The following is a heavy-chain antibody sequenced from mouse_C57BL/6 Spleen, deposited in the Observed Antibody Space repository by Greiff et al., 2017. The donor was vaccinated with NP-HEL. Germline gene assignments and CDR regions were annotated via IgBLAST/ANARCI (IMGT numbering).Heavy chain of an antibody. V-gene: IGHV5-17*01. CDR2: ISSGSSTI. Sequence: EVQLVESGGGLVKPGGSLKLSCAASGFTFSDYGMHWVRQAPEKGLEWVAYISSGSSTIYYADTVKGRFTISRDNAKNTLFLQMTSLRSEDTAMYYCARGDDGYSYYAMDYWGQGTSVTVSS. CDR1: GFTFSDYG. J-gene: IGHJ4*01. D-gene: IGHD2-3*01. CDR3: ARGDDGYSYYAMDY.